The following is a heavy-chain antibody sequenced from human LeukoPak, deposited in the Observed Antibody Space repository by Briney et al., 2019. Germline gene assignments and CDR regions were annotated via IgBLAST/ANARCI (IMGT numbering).Heavy chain of an antibody. CDR2: IWYDGSNK. Sequence: GRSLRLSCAASGFTFSSYGMHWVRQAPGKGLEWVAVIWYDGSNKYYADSVKGRFTISRDNSKNTLYLQMNSLRAEDTAVYYCARGGPMIVAHYWGQGTLVTVSS. D-gene: IGHD3-22*01. CDR3: ARGGPMIVAHY. CDR1: GFTFSSYG. V-gene: IGHV3-33*01. J-gene: IGHJ4*02.